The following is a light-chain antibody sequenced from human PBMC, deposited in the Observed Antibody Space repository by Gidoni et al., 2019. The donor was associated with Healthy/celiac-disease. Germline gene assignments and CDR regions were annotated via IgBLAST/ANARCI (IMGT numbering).Light chain of an antibody. V-gene: IGLV1-47*03. CDR3: AAWDDSLSGLV. CDR1: SPNIGSNY. J-gene: IGLJ2*01. CDR2: RNN. Sequence: QSVLTQPPSASGTPGQRVTISCSGSSPNIGSNYVYWYQQPPGTAPKLLIYRNNQRPSGVPDRFSGSKSGTSASLAISGLWSEDEADYYCAAWDDSLSGLVFGGGTKLTVL.